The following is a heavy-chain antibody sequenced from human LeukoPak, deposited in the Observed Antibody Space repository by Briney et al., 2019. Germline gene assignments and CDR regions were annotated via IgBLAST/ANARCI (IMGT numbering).Heavy chain of an antibody. D-gene: IGHD4-17*01. CDR3: GKAEGMTTVKIFGY. Sequence: GGSLRLSCAASGFTFSSYAMSWVRQAPGKGLEWVSAISGSGGSTYYADSVKGRFTISRDNSKNTLYLQMNSLRAEDTAVYYCGKAEGMTTVKIFGYWGQGTLVTVSS. CDR2: ISGSGGST. V-gene: IGHV3-23*01. J-gene: IGHJ4*02. CDR1: GFTFSSYA.